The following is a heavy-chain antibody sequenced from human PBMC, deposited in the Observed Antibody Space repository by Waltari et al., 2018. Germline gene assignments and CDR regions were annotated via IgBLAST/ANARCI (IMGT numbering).Heavy chain of an antibody. CDR2: IYYSGST. J-gene: IGHJ5*02. V-gene: IGHV4-39*07. Sequence: QLQLQESGPGLVKPSETLSLTCTVSGGSISSSSYYWGWIRQPPGKGLEWIGSIYYSGSTYYNPAFKSRVTISVDTSKNQFSLKLSSVTAADTAVYYCARATLNNWFDPWGQGTLVTVSS. CDR3: ARATLNNWFDP. CDR1: GGSISSSSYY.